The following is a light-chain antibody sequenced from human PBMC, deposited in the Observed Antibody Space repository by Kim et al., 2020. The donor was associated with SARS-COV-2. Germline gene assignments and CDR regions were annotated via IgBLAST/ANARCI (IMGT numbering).Light chain of an antibody. CDR3: QQYNTYPS. CDR2: GTS. J-gene: IGKJ1*01. V-gene: IGKV1-5*03. Sequence: SAAVGDRVTITCRASQSFTRWLAWYQQKPGKAPKLLIYGTSTLQSGVPSRFSGSGSGTQFTLTINSLQADDFATYYCQQYNTYPSCGEGTKVDIK. CDR1: QSFTRW.